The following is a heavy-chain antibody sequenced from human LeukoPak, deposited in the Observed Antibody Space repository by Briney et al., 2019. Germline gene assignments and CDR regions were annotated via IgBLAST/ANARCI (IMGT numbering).Heavy chain of an antibody. J-gene: IGHJ4*02. CDR2: INHSGSA. Sequence: SETLSLTCAVYGGSFSGYYWSWIRQPPGKGLEWIGEINHSGSANYNPSLKSRVTISVDTSKNQFSLKLSSVTAADTAVYYCARVPYYFDYWGQGTLVTVSS. CDR3: ARVPYYFDY. D-gene: IGHD1-1*01. V-gene: IGHV4-34*01. CDR1: GGSFSGYY.